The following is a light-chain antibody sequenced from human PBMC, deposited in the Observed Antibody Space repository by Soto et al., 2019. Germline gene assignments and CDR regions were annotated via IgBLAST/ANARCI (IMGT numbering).Light chain of an antibody. V-gene: IGKV1-9*01. CDR2: AAS. CDR1: QDINTY. Sequence: DIELTQSPSFLSASVGDRVTITCRASQDINTYLASYQQKPGKAPKLLIFAASTLQNGVPSRFSGSGSGTEFTVTITSLQPEDFATYYCQQCKSYPITFGQGTRLEIK. CDR3: QQCKSYPIT. J-gene: IGKJ5*01.